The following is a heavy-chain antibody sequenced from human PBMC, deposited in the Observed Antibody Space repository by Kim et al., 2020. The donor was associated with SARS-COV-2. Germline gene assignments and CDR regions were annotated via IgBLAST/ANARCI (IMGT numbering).Heavy chain of an antibody. Sequence: GGSLRLSCAASGFTFSTFGMSWVRQAPGKGLEWVSSISVSSSSYTYYADLVKGRFTISRDDAKNSLYLQMNSLRAEDTAVYYCARLPTVGAAEVNYWGQGTLVTVSS. D-gene: IGHD3-16*01. CDR2: ISVSSSSYT. J-gene: IGHJ4*02. CDR3: ARLPTVGAAEVNY. V-gene: IGHV3-21*01. CDR1: GFTFSTFG.